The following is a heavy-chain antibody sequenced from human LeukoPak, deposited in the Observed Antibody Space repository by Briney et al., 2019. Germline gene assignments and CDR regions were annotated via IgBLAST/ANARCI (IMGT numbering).Heavy chain of an antibody. CDR1: GYPFTGYY. CDR3: ATGAQYGLWGVPYFYYMHV. J-gene: IGHJ6*03. V-gene: IGHV1-2*02. CDR2: VNPRNGGT. Sequence: ASVKVSCKASGYPFTGYYVHWVRQAPGHGLEWMGWVNPRNGGTHSGQKFQGRLSMTGDTSTTTAYMELSGLTSDDTAVYYCATGAQYGLWGVPYFYYMHVWGKGTTVTVSS. D-gene: IGHD3-10*01.